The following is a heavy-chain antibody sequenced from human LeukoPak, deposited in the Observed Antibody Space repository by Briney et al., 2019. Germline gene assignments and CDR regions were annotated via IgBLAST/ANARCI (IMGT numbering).Heavy chain of an antibody. CDR1: GGSVSRSPYY. Sequence: SETLSLTCTVSGGSVSRSPYYWGWIRQPPGKGLEWIGNIYYSGSTYYNPSLKSRVTISVDTSKNQFSLKLSSVTAADTAVYYCARVRRSFQQWLVPYYYYYMDVWGKGTTVTVSS. D-gene: IGHD6-19*01. CDR3: ARVRRSFQQWLVPYYYYYMDV. CDR2: IYYSGST. J-gene: IGHJ6*03. V-gene: IGHV4-39*07.